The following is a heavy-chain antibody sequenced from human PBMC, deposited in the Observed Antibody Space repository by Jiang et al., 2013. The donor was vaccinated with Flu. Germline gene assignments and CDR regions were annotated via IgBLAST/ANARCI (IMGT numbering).Heavy chain of an antibody. CDR2: IHTGGST. Sequence: GLVKPSQTLSLTCAVSGGSISSGGYSWSWIRQPPGKGLEWIGRIHTGGSTNYNPSLKSRVTILLDTSNNQFSLKLSSVTAVDTAVYYCARAYNWFDSWGQGTLVTVSS. CDR3: ARAYNWFDS. V-gene: IGHV4-61*02. J-gene: IGHJ5*01. CDR1: GGSISSGGYS.